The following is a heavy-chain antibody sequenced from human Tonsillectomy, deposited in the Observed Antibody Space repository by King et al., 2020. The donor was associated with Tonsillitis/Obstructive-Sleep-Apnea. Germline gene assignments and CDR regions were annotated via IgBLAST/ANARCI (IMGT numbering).Heavy chain of an antibody. D-gene: IGHD2-2*01. Sequence: VQLQQSGPGLVKPSQTLSLTCAISGDRVSSNSAAWNWIRQSPSRGLEWLGRTYYRSKWYNDYAVSVKSRITINPDTSKNQFSLQLNSVTPEDTAAYYGARDESRYCSSTSCSYFDYWGQGTLVTVSS. CDR3: ARDESRYCSSTSCSYFDY. V-gene: IGHV6-1*01. CDR1: GDRVSSNSAA. J-gene: IGHJ4*02. CDR2: TYYRSKWYN.